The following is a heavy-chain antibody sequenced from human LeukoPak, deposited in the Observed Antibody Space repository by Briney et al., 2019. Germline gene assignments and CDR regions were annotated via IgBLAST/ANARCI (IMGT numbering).Heavy chain of an antibody. CDR2: IYSCVST. J-gene: IGHJ4*02. V-gene: IGHV3-53*01. D-gene: IGHD6-13*01. CDR1: RFTVSSNY. CDR3: ARAGPAAGIDY. Sequence: PGWSLRLSCAASRFTVSSNYMSWVRQAPGKGLDWVSVIYSCVSTYYADSVKGRFTISRDNSKNTLYLQMNSLRGEDTAVYYCARAGPAAGIDYWGQGTLVTVSS.